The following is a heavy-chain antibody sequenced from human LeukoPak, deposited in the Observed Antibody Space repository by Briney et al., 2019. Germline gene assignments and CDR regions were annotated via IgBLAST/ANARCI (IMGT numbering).Heavy chain of an antibody. CDR1: GFIFGSYG. CDR3: AKVSLNMVNDAFDI. CDR2: IRYDGSRK. Sequence: GGSLRLSCAASGFIFGSYGMHWVRQAPDKGLEWVAFIRYDGSRKYYADSVKGRFTISRDNSKNTLYLQMNSLRAEDTAMYYCAKVSLNMVNDAFDIWGQGTMVSVSS. V-gene: IGHV3-30*02. D-gene: IGHD4/OR15-4a*01. J-gene: IGHJ3*02.